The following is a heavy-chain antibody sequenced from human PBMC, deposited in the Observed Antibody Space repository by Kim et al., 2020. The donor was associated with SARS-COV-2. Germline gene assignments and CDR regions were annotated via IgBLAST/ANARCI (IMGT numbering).Heavy chain of an antibody. J-gene: IGHJ4*02. Sequence: YSQKFQGRVTITRDTSAGTAYMELSSLRSEDTAVYYCARDLYGSSGYYGYWGQGTLVTVSS. CDR3: ARDLYGSSGYYGY. V-gene: IGHV1-3*01. D-gene: IGHD3-22*01.